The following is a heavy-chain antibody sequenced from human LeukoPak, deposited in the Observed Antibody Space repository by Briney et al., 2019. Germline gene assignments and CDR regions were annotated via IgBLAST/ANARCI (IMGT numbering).Heavy chain of an antibody. Sequence: GGSLRLSCAASGFTFSSYAMSWVRQAPGKGLEWVSAISGSGGSTYYADSVKGRFTISRDSSKNTLYLQMNSLRAEDTAVYYCAKVFNYYDSSGYYNSLGYWGQGTLVTVSS. J-gene: IGHJ4*02. D-gene: IGHD3-22*01. CDR2: ISGSGGST. V-gene: IGHV3-23*01. CDR1: GFTFSSYA. CDR3: AKVFNYYDSSGYYNSLGY.